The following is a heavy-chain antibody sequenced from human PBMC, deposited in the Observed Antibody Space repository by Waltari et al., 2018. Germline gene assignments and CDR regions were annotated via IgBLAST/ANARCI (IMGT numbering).Heavy chain of an antibody. CDR1: GYTFTSYG. Sequence: QVQLVQSGAEVKKPGASVKVSCKASGYTFTSYGISWVRPAPGQGLEWMGWISAYNGNTNYAQKLQGRVTMTTDTSTSTAYMELRSLRSDDTAVYYCARDRENVYYDSSGYPDYWGQGTLVTVSS. CDR3: ARDRENVYYDSSGYPDY. V-gene: IGHV1-18*01. CDR2: ISAYNGNT. D-gene: IGHD3-22*01. J-gene: IGHJ4*02.